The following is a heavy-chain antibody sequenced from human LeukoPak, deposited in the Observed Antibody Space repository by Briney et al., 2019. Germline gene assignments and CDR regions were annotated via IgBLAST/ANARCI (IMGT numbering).Heavy chain of an antibody. CDR3: ATSKYQLLLDAFDI. Sequence: SETLSLTCAFYGGSFSGYYWSWIRQPPGKGLEWIGEINHSGSTNYNPSLKSRVTISVDTSKNQFSLKLSSVTAADTAVYYCATSKYQLLLDAFDIWGQGTMVTVSS. D-gene: IGHD2-2*01. CDR1: GGSFSGYY. V-gene: IGHV4-34*01. J-gene: IGHJ3*02. CDR2: INHSGST.